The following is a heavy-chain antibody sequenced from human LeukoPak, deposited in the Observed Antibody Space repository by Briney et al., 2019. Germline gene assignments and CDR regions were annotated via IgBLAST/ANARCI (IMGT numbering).Heavy chain of an antibody. V-gene: IGHV3-30-3*01. CDR3: ARSAAAGTFRSWFDP. CDR1: GFTFSSYA. Sequence: GGSLRLSCAASGFTFSSYAMHWVRQAPGKGLEWVAVISYDGSNKYYADSVKGRFTISRDNSKNTLYLQMNSLRAEDTAVYYCARSAAAGTFRSWFDPWGQGTLVTVSS. CDR2: ISYDGSNK. J-gene: IGHJ5*02. D-gene: IGHD6-13*01.